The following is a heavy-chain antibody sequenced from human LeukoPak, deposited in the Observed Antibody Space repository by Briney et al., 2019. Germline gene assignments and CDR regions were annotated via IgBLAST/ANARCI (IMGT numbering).Heavy chain of an antibody. D-gene: IGHD2-2*02. CDR1: GHTLSEVS. V-gene: IGHV1-24*01. CDR2: FDPRGGET. J-gene: IGHJ4*02. CDR3: ATSDRQFCSPSSCYMPFDF. Sequence: GVSVKVSCKVSGHTLSEVSMHWVRQAPGQGLEWVGGFDPRGGETVLAQKFQGRVTLTEDTSADTSSIELRSLRSEDTAVYYCATSDRQFCSPSSCYMPFDFWGLGTLVTVSS.